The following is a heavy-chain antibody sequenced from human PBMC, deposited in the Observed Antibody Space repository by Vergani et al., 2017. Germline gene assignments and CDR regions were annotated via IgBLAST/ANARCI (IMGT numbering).Heavy chain of an antibody. V-gene: IGHV3-23*01. CDR1: GFTFSSSA. CDR3: AKEVVVVPAAIEAYMDV. Sequence: EVQLLESGGGLVQPGGSLRLSCAASGFTFSSSAMSWVRQAPGKGLEWVSAIRGSGGSTYYADSVKGRFTISRDNSKNTLYLQMNSLRAEDTAVYYCAKEVVVVPAAIEAYMDVWGKGTTVTVSS. D-gene: IGHD2-2*01. CDR2: IRGSGGST. J-gene: IGHJ6*03.